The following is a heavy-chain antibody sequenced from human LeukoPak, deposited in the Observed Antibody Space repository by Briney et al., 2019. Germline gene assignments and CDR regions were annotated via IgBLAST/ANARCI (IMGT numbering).Heavy chain of an antibody. CDR2: INHSGST. Sequence: PSETLPLTCAVYGGSFSGYYWSWIRQPPGKGLEWIGEINHSGSTNYNPSLKSRVTISVDTSKNQFSLKLSSVTAADTAVYYCARGQEGATLDYWGQGTLVTVSS. V-gene: IGHV4-34*01. CDR3: ARGQEGATLDY. CDR1: GGSFSGYY. J-gene: IGHJ4*02. D-gene: IGHD1-26*01.